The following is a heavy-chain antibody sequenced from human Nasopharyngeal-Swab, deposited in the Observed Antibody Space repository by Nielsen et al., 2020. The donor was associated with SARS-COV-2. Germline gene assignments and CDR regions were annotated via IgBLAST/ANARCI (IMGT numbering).Heavy chain of an antibody. CDR3: ARDLGGGYCTTTNCPGS. J-gene: IGHJ1*01. V-gene: IGHV3-30*03. Sequence: LSLTCAASGFTFSSFGMHWVRQAPGKGLEWVAFIAHDASNEYYGDSVKGRFSISRDSSTNTLYLQMNNVRAEDTAVYYCARDLGGGYCTTTNCPGSWGQGTLVTVSS. CDR1: GFTFSSFG. CDR2: IAHDASNE. D-gene: IGHD2-2*01.